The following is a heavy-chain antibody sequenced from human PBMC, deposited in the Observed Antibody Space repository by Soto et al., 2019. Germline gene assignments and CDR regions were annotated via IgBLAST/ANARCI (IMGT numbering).Heavy chain of an antibody. CDR1: GGSISSSSYY. V-gene: IGHV4-39*01. D-gene: IGHD3-3*01. Sequence: SETLSLTCTVSGGSISSSSYYWGWIRQPPGKGLEWIGSIYYSGSTYYNPSLKSRVTISVDTSKNQFSLKLSSVTAADTAVYYCARRTHSYYDFWSGYPAYFDYWGQGTLVTVSS. CDR3: ARRTHSYYDFWSGYPAYFDY. CDR2: IYYSGST. J-gene: IGHJ4*02.